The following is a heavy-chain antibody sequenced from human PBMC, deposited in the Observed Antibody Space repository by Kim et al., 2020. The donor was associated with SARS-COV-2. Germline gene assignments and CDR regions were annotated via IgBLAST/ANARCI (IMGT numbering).Heavy chain of an antibody. CDR1: GFTFSSYG. CDR3: ARTYCSSTSCYDGYFDY. V-gene: IGHV3-33*01. CDR2: IWYDGSNK. Sequence: GGSLRLSCAASGFTFSSYGMHWVRQAPGKGLEWVAVIWYDGSNKYYADSVKGRFTISRDNSKNTLYLQMNSLRAEDTAVYYCARTYCSSTSCYDGYFDYWGQGTLVTVSS. J-gene: IGHJ4*02. D-gene: IGHD2-2*01.